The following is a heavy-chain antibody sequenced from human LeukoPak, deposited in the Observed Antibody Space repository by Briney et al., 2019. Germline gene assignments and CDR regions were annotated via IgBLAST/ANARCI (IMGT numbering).Heavy chain of an antibody. V-gene: IGHV1-46*01. CDR3: ARDGRAVAGTEDY. CDR2: INPSGGST. D-gene: IGHD6-19*01. Sequence: ASVKVSCKASGGTFSSYAISWVRQAPGQGLEWMGIINPSGGSTSYAQKFQGRVTMTRDTSTSTVYMELSSLRSEDTAVYYCARDGRAVAGTEDYWGQGTLVTVSS. CDR1: GGTFSSYA. J-gene: IGHJ4*02.